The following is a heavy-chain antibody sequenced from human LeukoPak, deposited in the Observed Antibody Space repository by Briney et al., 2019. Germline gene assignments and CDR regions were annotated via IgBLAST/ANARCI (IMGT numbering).Heavy chain of an antibody. J-gene: IGHJ4*02. Sequence: PGGSLRLSCAASGFTFSSYGMHWVRQAPGKGLEWVAVISYDGSNKYYADSVKGRFTISRDNSKNTLYLQMNSLRAEDTAVYYCAKEAHYDISTGYSYYFDYWGQGTLVTVSS. V-gene: IGHV3-30*18. CDR1: GFTFSSYG. D-gene: IGHD3-9*01. CDR3: AKEAHYDISTGYSYYFDY. CDR2: ISYDGSNK.